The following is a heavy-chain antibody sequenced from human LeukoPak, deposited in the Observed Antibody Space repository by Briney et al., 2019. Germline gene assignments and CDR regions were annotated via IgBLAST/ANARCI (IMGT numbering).Heavy chain of an antibody. Sequence: GSLRLSCAASGFTFSSYSMNWVRQAPGKGLEWVSYISSSSNTIYNADSVKGRFTIFRDNAKNSLYLQMNSLRDDDTAVYYCARSDWFDPWGQGTLVTVSS. J-gene: IGHJ5*02. CDR3: ARSDWFDP. CDR1: GFTFSSYS. CDR2: ISSSSNTI. V-gene: IGHV3-48*02.